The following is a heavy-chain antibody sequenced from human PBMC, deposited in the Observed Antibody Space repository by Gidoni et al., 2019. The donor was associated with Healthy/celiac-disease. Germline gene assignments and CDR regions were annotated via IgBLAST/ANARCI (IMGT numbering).Heavy chain of an antibody. V-gene: IGHV3-21*01. D-gene: IGHD6-13*01. Sequence: EVQLVESGGGLVKPGGSLSLSCAASGFTFSRYSMNWVRQAPGKGLEWVSSISSSSSYIYYADSGKGRFTISRDNAKNSLYLQMNSLRAEDTAVYYCARDGAADPSSGWFDPWGQGTLVTVSS. CDR3: ARDGAADPSSGWFDP. CDR1: GFTFSRYS. J-gene: IGHJ5*02. CDR2: ISSSSSYI.